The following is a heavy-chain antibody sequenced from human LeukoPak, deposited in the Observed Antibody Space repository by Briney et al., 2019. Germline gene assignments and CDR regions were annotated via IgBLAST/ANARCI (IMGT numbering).Heavy chain of an antibody. D-gene: IGHD1-20*01. Sequence: SETLSLTCTVSGGSISSGGYYWSWIRQHPGKGLEWIGYIYYSGSTYYNPSLKSRVTISVDTSKNQFSLKLSSVTAADTAVYYYARGEHNWNDLGWFDPWGQGTLVTVSS. V-gene: IGHV4-31*03. CDR1: GGSISSGGYY. CDR3: ARGEHNWNDLGWFDP. CDR2: IYYSGST. J-gene: IGHJ5*02.